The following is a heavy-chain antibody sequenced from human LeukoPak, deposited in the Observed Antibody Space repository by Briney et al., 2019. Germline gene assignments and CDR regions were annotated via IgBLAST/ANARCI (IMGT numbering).Heavy chain of an antibody. J-gene: IGHJ6*04. D-gene: IGHD2-2*01. Sequence: GGSLRLSCAASGFIFSSYAMHWVRQAPDKGLEWVAVISYDGSNKYYADSVKGRFTISRDNSKNTLYLQMNSLRAEDTAVYYCAREGIVVVPAGMDVWGKGTTVTVSS. CDR3: AREGIVVVPAGMDV. V-gene: IGHV3-30*01. CDR1: GFIFSSYA. CDR2: ISYDGSNK.